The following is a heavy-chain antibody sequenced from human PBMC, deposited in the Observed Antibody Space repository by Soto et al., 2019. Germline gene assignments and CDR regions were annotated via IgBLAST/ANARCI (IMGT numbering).Heavy chain of an antibody. CDR3: AKDINSSSWWGDWFDP. V-gene: IGHV3-23*01. CDR2: ISGSGGST. CDR1: GFTFSSYA. Sequence: GGSLRLSCAASGFTFSSYAMSWVRQAPGKGLEWVSAISGSGGSTYYADSVKGRFTISRDNSKNTLYLQMNSLRAEDTAVYYCAKDINSSSWWGDWFDPWGQGTLVTVSS. D-gene: IGHD6-13*01. J-gene: IGHJ5*02.